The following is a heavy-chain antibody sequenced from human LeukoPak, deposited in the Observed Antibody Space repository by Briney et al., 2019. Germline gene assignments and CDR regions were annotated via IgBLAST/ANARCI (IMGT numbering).Heavy chain of an antibody. D-gene: IGHD2-2*03. J-gene: IGHJ6*02. CDR1: GGTFSSYA. V-gene: IGHV1-69*04. CDR2: IIPILGIA. CDR3: ARDRAPGYCSSTSCYSYYYYGMDV. Sequence: SVKVSCKASGGTFSSYAISWVRQAPGQGLEWMGRIIPILGIANYAQKFQGRVTITADKSTSTAYMELSSLRSEDTAVYYCARDRAPGYCSSTSCYSYYYYGMDVWGQGTTVTVSS.